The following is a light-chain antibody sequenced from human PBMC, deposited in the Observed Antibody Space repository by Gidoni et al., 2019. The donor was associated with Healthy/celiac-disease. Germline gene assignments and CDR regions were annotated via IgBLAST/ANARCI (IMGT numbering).Light chain of an antibody. CDR3: QQYHSYRT. V-gene: IGKV1-5*01. J-gene: IGKJ1*01. Sequence: DIQMTQSPSTLSASVGDRVTITCRASQSISSWLAWYQQKPGKAPKLLIYDASSLESGVPSRFSGSGSETEFTLTISSLQPDDFATYYCQQYHSYRTFXQXTKVEIK. CDR2: DAS. CDR1: QSISSW.